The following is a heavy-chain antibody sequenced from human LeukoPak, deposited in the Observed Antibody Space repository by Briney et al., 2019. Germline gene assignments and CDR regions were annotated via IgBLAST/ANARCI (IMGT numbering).Heavy chain of an antibody. CDR1: AFTFDDYG. CDR2: INWNGGST. J-gene: IGHJ4*02. CDR3: ARESPLRYPTH. Sequence: GGSLRLSCPASAFTFDDYGMSWVRQAPGKGLEWVPGINWNGGSTGYADSVKGRFTISRDNAKNSLYLQMNSLRAEDTAVYYCARESPLRYPTHWGQGTLVTVSS. V-gene: IGHV3-20*04. D-gene: IGHD3-9*01.